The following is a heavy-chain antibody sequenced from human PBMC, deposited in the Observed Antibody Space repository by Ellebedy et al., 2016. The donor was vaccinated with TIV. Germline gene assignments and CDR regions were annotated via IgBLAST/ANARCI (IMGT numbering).Heavy chain of an antibody. D-gene: IGHD3-10*01. Sequence: MPSETLSLTCKASGGPISSHFWSWIRQPPGKGLEWIGHIFFSGSTNSNPSLESRVPISIDTSKNQISLNFASVTASDTAVYYCARSGYWFDPWGQGTLVTVAS. CDR3: ARSGYWFDP. V-gene: IGHV4-59*11. CDR1: GGPISSHF. J-gene: IGHJ5*02. CDR2: IFFSGST.